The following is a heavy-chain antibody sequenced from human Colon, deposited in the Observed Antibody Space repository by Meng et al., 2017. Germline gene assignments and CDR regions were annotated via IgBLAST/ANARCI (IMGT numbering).Heavy chain of an antibody. CDR3: ARGWWLQAFQH. J-gene: IGHJ1*01. D-gene: IGHD5-24*01. CDR1: GFTFSSYA. CDR2: ISYDGSNK. V-gene: IGHV3-30*01. Sequence: SCAASGFTFSSYAMHWVRQAPGKGLEWVAVISYDGSNKYYADSVKGRFTISRDNSKNTLYLQMNSLRAEDTAVYYCARGWWLQAFQHWGQGTLVTVSS.